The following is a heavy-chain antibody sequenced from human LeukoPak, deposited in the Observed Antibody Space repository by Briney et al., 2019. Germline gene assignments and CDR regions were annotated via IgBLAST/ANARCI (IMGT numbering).Heavy chain of an antibody. D-gene: IGHD3-3*01. CDR2: IRSKANSYAT. J-gene: IGHJ4*02. V-gene: IGHV3-73*01. Sequence: GGSLRLSCAASGFSFSGSAMHWVRQASGKGLEWVGRIRSKANSYATAYAASVKGRFTISRDDSKSTAYLQMNSLKTEDTAVYYCTARWAYYDFWSGNDYWGQGTLVTVSS. CDR1: GFSFSGSA. CDR3: TARWAYYDFWSGNDY.